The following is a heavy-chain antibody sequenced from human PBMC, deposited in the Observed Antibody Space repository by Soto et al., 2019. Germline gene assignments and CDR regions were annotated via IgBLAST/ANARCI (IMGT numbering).Heavy chain of an antibody. CDR2: ISAYNGNT. CDR3: ARDGVAAAGTGYYYYYGMDV. Sequence: ASVKVSCKASGYTFTSYGISWVRQAPGQGLEWMGWISAYNGNTNYAQKLQGRVTMTTDTSTSTAYMELRSLRSDDTAVYYCARDGVAAAGTGYYYYYGMDVWGQGTTVTVSS. J-gene: IGHJ6*02. D-gene: IGHD6-13*01. CDR1: GYTFTSYG. V-gene: IGHV1-18*01.